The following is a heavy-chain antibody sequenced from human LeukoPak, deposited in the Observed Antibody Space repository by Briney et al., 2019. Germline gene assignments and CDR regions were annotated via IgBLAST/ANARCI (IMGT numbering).Heavy chain of an antibody. Sequence: ASETLSLTCTVSGGSISSSSYYWGWIRQPPGKGLEWIGSIYYSGSTYYNPSLKSRVTISVDRSKNQFSLKLSSVTAADTAVYYCARGVIAAAGTEYYFDYWGQGTLVTVSS. V-gene: IGHV4-39*07. CDR1: GGSISSSSYY. J-gene: IGHJ4*02. CDR3: ARGVIAAAGTEYYFDY. D-gene: IGHD6-13*01. CDR2: IYYSGST.